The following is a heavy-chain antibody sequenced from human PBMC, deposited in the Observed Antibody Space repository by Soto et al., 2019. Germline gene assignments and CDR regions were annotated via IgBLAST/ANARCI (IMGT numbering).Heavy chain of an antibody. CDR2: ILDDGSNK. CDR1: GVTFSSYA. CDR3: AKEYYNFWSRFFDS. Sequence: GGSPRLSCAASGVTFSSYAMHWVRKAPGKGPEWVAAILDDGSNKFYEDSVKGRFTISRDNSENTLYLQMNSLRAEDTVLYYCAKEYYNFWSRFFDSWGQGTEVTVSS. V-gene: IGHV3-30*18. D-gene: IGHD3-3*01. J-gene: IGHJ4*02.